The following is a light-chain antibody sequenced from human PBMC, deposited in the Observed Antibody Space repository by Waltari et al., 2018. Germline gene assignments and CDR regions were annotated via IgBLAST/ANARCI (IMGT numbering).Light chain of an antibody. Sequence: QSALTQPASVSGSPGQSITISCTGTNNDIGSYNLVSWYQQHPGKAPKVIIFEVNKRPAGGSNRFSCSKAGITASLTVSVLHPEDGADYYCCSYAGTPRVVFGGGTKLTVL. J-gene: IGLJ2*01. CDR2: EVN. CDR1: NNDIGSYNL. V-gene: IGLV2-23*02. CDR3: CSYAGTPRVV.